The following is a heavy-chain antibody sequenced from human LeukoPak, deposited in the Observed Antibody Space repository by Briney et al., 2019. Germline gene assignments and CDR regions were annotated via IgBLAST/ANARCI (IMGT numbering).Heavy chain of an antibody. CDR3: ARVTASYYYGMDV. CDR2: FYSGGST. D-gene: IGHD5-18*01. J-gene: IGHJ6*02. CDR1: GFTVSSNY. V-gene: IGHV3-53*04. Sequence: GGSLRLSCAASGFTVSSNYMSWVRQAPGKGLEWVSVFYSGGSTYYSDSVKGRFTISRHNSKNTLYLQMNSLRAEDTAVYYCARVTASYYYGMDVWGQGTTVTVSS.